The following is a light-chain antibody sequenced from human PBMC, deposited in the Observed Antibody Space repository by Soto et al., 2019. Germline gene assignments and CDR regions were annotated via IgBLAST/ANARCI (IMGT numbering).Light chain of an antibody. V-gene: IGKV3-11*01. CDR1: QSVSSY. CDR2: DAS. J-gene: IGKJ5*01. Sequence: EIVLTRSPATLSLXXGEGATLSCRASQSVSSYLAWYQQKPGQAPRLLIYDASNRATGIPARFSGSGSGTDFTLTISSLEPEDFAVYYCQQRSNWPPITFGQGTRLEIK. CDR3: QQRSNWPPIT.